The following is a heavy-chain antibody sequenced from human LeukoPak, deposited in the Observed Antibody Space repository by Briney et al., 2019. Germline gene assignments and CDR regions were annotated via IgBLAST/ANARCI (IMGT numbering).Heavy chain of an antibody. CDR3: ARDGTYTDYDPDFDI. V-gene: IGHV3-7*01. CDR2: IKQDGSEK. Sequence: PGGSLRLSCAASGFTFSRFWMSWVRQAPGKGLEWVANIKQDGSEKYYVDSVKSRFTISRDNAKNSLYLQVNSLRAEDTAVFYCARDGTYTDYDPDFDIWGQGTLVTVSS. J-gene: IGHJ4*02. D-gene: IGHD5-12*01. CDR1: GFTFSRFW.